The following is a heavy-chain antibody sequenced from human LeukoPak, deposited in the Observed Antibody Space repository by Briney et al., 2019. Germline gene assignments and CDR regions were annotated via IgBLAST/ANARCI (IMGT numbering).Heavy chain of an antibody. V-gene: IGHV4-34*01. CDR1: GGSFSVYY. CDR2: INHSGST. CDR3: ARGRDDYVWGSYRDYFDY. J-gene: IGHJ4*02. D-gene: IGHD3-16*02. Sequence: SETLSLTCAVYGGSFSVYYWSWIRQPPGKGLEWIGEINHSGSTNYNPSLKSRVTISVDTSKNQFSLKLSSVTAADTAVYYCARGRDDYVWGSYRDYFDYWGQGALVTVSS.